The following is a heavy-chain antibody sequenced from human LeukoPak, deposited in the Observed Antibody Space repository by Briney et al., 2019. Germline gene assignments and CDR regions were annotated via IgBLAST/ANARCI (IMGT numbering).Heavy chain of an antibody. J-gene: IGHJ4*02. CDR2: IWYDGSNK. Sequence: GGSLRLSCAASGFTFSSYGMHWVRQAPGEGLEWVAVIWYDGSNKYYADSVKGRFTISRDNSKNTLYLQMNSLRAEDTAVYYCAVRGADFDYWGQGTLVTVSS. D-gene: IGHD3-10*01. CDR1: GFTFSSYG. V-gene: IGHV3-33*01. CDR3: AVRGADFDY.